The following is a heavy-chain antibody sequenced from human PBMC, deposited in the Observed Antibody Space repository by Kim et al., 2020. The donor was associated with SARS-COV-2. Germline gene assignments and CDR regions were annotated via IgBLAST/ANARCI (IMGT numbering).Heavy chain of an antibody. J-gene: IGHJ4*02. CDR1: GGSFSGYY. Sequence: SETLSLTCAVYGGSFSGYYWSWIRQPPGKGLEWIGEINHSGSTNYNPSLKSRVTISVDTSKNQFSLKLSSVTAADTAVYYCARIPDGGGYYSLFDYWGQGTRVTVSS. V-gene: IGHV4-34*01. CDR2: INHSGST. D-gene: IGHD3-3*01. CDR3: ARIPDGGGYYSLFDY.